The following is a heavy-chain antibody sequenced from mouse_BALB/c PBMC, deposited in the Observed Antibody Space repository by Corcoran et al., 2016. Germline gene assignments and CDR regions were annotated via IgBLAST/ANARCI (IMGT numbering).Heavy chain of an antibody. V-gene: IGHV9-3-1*01. Sequence: QIQLVQSGPEPKKPGETVKISCKASGYTFTNYGMNWVKQAPGKGLKWMGWINTYTGEPTYADDFKGRFAFSLETSASTAYLQINNLKNEYTATYFCARVLYYTYYWGQSTNLTVSS. CDR2: INTYTGEP. D-gene: IGHD1-1*01. CDR1: GYTFTNYG. CDR3: ARVLYYTYY. J-gene: IGHJ2*01.